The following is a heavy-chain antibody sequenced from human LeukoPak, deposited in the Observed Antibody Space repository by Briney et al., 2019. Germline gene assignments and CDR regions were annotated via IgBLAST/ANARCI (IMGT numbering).Heavy chain of an antibody. CDR1: GGSISSGSYY. CDR2: IYTSGRT. V-gene: IGHV4-61*02. Sequence: PSQTLSLTCTVSGGSISSGSYYWSWIRQPAGKGLEWIGRIYTSGRTNYNPSLKSRVTISVDTSKNQFSLKLRSVTAADTAVYYCARHRTSSNYFDYWGQGTLVTVSS. D-gene: IGHD1-1*01. CDR3: ARHRTSSNYFDY. J-gene: IGHJ4*02.